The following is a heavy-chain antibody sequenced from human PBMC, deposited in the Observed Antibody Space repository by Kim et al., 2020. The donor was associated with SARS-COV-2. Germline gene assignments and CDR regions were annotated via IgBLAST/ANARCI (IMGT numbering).Heavy chain of an antibody. CDR1: GFTFSNAW. J-gene: IGHJ6*02. CDR3: TNAYPATCSSTSCPKNYYYGVDV. V-gene: IGHV3-15*01. D-gene: IGHD2-2*01. CDR2: IKSKTDGGTT. Sequence: GGSLRLSCAASGFTFSNAWMSWVRQAPGKGLEWVGRIKSKTDGGTTDYAAPVKGRFTISRDDSKNTLYLQMNSLKTEDTAVYYCTNAYPATCSSTSCPKNYYYGVDVWGQGTTVTVSS.